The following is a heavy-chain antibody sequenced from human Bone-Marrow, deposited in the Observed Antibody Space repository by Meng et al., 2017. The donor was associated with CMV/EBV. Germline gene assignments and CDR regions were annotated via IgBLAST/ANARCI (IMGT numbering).Heavy chain of an antibody. D-gene: IGHD4-17*01. CDR2: INPNSGDT. CDR3: TRDAHLTTVTPNWFDP. J-gene: IGHJ5*02. Sequence: QVQRVQSGAELRKPGASGKVSCKASGDTFTDYYMHWVRQAPGQGLEWMGCINPNSGDTNYAQKFQGRVTMTRDTSISTAYMELSRLRSDDTAVYYCTRDAHLTTVTPNWFDPWGQGTLVTVSS. CDR1: GDTFTDYY. V-gene: IGHV1-2*02.